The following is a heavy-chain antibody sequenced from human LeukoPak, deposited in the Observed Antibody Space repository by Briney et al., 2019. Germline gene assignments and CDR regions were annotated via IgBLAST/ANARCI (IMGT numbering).Heavy chain of an antibody. CDR2: ISVRGNT. CDR1: GFTFSSYA. D-gene: IGHD2-21*01. CDR3: AKAPVTTCSGAYCYPFDY. J-gene: IGHJ4*02. Sequence: QAGGSLRLSCAASGFTFSSYAMSWVRQAPGKGLEWVSAISVRGNTYHADSVKGRFTISRDSSKNTLYLQMNRLRAEDAAVYYCAKAPVTTCSGAYCYPFDYWGQGTLVTVSS. V-gene: IGHV3-23*01.